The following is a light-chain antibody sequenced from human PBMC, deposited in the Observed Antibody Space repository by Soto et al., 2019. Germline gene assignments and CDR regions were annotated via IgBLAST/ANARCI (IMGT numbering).Light chain of an antibody. CDR1: QGITSY. CDR2: AAS. Sequence: DIQMTQSPSSLSASVGDRVTITCRASQGITSYLNWYQQKPGKAPKLLIYAASSLQSGVPSRFSGSGSGTDFTLTISSLQPEDFATYYCQQSYNAPFTFGPGTKVDIK. V-gene: IGKV1-39*01. CDR3: QQSYNAPFT. J-gene: IGKJ3*01.